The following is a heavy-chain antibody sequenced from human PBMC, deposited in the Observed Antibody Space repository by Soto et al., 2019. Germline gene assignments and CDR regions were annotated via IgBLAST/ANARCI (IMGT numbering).Heavy chain of an antibody. J-gene: IGHJ4*02. CDR2: ISYSGTT. CDR3: AKNSMVRGLNY. V-gene: IGHV4-61*08. D-gene: IGHD3-10*01. Sequence: SETLSLTCTVSGDSIFGGAFYWSWIRQPPGKGLQWIGYISYSGTTKYNPSLRGRVSISADTSKNQFSLRLSSVSAADTAVYYCAKNSMVRGLNYWGRGNLVNVS. CDR1: GDSIFGGAFY.